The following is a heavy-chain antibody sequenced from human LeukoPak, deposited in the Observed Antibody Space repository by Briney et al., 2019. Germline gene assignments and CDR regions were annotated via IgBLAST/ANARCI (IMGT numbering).Heavy chain of an antibody. CDR2: ISGSGGST. V-gene: IGHV3-23*01. CDR1: GFTFGSYA. Sequence: PGGSLRLSCAASGFTFGSYAMSWVRQAPGKGLEWVSAISGSGGSTYYADSVKGRFTISRDNSKNTLYVQMNSLRVEDTAVYYCAKDQRATISTSNWFDPWGQGTLVTVSS. D-gene: IGHD5-24*01. J-gene: IGHJ5*02. CDR3: AKDQRATISTSNWFDP.